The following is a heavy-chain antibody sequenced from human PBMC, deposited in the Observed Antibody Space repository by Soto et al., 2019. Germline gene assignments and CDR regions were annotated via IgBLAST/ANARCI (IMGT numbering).Heavy chain of an antibody. V-gene: IGHV5-10-1*01. J-gene: IGHJ4*02. CDR2: IDPSDSQT. D-gene: IGHD3-22*01. CDR1: GYSFAGYW. CDR3: ARQIYDSDTGPNFQYYFDS. Sequence: GESLKISCKGSGYSFAGYWITWVRQKPGKGLEWMGRIDPSDSQTYYSPSFRGHVTISVTKSITTVFLQWSSLRASDTAMYYCARQIYDSDTGPNFQYYFDSWGQGTPVPVSS.